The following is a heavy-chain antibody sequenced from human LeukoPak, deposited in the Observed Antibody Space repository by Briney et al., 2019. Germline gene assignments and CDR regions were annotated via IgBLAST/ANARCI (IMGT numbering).Heavy chain of an antibody. Sequence: TGGSLRLSCAASGFTFDDYAMHWVRQAPGKGLEWVSGISWNSGSIGYADSVKGRFTISRDNAKNSLYLQMNSLRVEDTALYYCARDGETYYYGSGSYRGDYFDYWGQGTLVTVSS. CDR2: ISWNSGSI. CDR3: ARDGETYYYGSGSYRGDYFDY. D-gene: IGHD3-10*01. CDR1: GFTFDDYA. V-gene: IGHV3-9*01. J-gene: IGHJ4*02.